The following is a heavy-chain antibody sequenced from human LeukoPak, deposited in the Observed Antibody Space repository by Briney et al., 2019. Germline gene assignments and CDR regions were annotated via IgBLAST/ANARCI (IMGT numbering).Heavy chain of an antibody. Sequence: PGGSLRLSCAASGFTFSSYNMNWVRQAPGTGLEWVSSISSSSNYIYYADSVKGRFTISRDNAKNSLYLQMNSLRAEDTAVYYCAKARPQTMVRGVITSSRAAYYFDYWGQGTLVTVSS. CDR3: AKARPQTMVRGVITSSRAAYYFDY. J-gene: IGHJ4*02. CDR1: GFTFSSYN. D-gene: IGHD3-10*01. CDR2: ISSSSNYI. V-gene: IGHV3-21*04.